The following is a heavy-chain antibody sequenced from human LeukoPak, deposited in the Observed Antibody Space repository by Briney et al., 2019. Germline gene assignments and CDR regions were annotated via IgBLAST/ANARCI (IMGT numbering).Heavy chain of an antibody. Sequence: GGSLRLSCAASGFTFSNYAMTWVRQAPGKGLEWVANIKQDGSEKYYVDSVKGRFTISRDNAKNSLYLQMNSLRAEDTALYYCAKGKTIRGGVITYWGQGTLVTVSS. CDR2: IKQDGSEK. D-gene: IGHD3-10*01. V-gene: IGHV3-7*03. J-gene: IGHJ4*02. CDR1: GFTFSNYA. CDR3: AKGKTIRGGVITY.